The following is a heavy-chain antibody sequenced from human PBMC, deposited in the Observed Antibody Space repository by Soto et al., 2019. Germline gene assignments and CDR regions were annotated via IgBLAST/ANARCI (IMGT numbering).Heavy chain of an antibody. J-gene: IGHJ6*03. CDR1: GFTFSSYS. D-gene: IGHD2-21*01. CDR2: ISSSSSYI. CDR3: ARAASDHYYYYYMDV. Sequence: EVQLVESGGGLVKPGGSLRVSCAASGFTFSSYSMNWVRQAPGKGLEWVSSISSSSSYIYYADSVKGRFTISRDNAKNSLYLQMNSLRAEDTAVYYCARAASDHYYYYYMDVWGKGTTVTVSS. V-gene: IGHV3-21*01.